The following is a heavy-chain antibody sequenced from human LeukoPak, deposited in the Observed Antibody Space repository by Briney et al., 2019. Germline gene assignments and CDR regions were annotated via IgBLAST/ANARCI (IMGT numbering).Heavy chain of an antibody. Sequence: ASVKVSCKASGYTFTGYYMHWVRQAPGQGLEWMGWINPNSGGTNYAQKFQGRVTMTRDTSISTAYMELSRLRSDDTAVYYCARALGIAAAGKPGYWGQGTLVTVSS. CDR2: INPNSGGT. CDR1: GYTFTGYY. CDR3: ARALGIAAAGKPGY. D-gene: IGHD6-13*01. J-gene: IGHJ4*02. V-gene: IGHV1-2*02.